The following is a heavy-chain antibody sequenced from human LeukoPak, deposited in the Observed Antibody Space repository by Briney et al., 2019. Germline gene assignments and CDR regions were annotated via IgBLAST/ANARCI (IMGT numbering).Heavy chain of an antibody. Sequence: SETLSLTCTVSGGSISSYYWSWIWQPPGKGLEWIGYIYYSGSTNYNPSLKSRVTISVDTSKNQFSLKLSSVTAADTAVYYCASYSSGYYYFTYWGQGTLVTVSS. CDR2: IYYSGST. D-gene: IGHD3-22*01. J-gene: IGHJ4*02. CDR1: GGSISSYY. CDR3: ASYSSGYYYFTY. V-gene: IGHV4-59*01.